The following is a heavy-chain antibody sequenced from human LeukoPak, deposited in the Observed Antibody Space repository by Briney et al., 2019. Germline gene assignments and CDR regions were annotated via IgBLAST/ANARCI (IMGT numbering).Heavy chain of an antibody. Sequence: SVKVSCKASGYTFIDYRIHWVRQAPGQGLEWMGWINPNSGGTNYAQKFQGRVTMTRDTSISTAYMELSRLRSDDTAVYYCARFYDSSGYYSFWGQGTLVTVSS. V-gene: IGHV1-2*02. D-gene: IGHD3-22*01. CDR3: ARFYDSSGYYSF. J-gene: IGHJ4*02. CDR1: GYTFIDYR. CDR2: INPNSGGT.